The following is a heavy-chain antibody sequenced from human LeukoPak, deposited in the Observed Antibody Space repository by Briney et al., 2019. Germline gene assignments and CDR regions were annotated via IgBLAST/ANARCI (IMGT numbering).Heavy chain of an antibody. CDR1: GFTFSDYY. Sequence: GGSLTLSCAASGFTFSDYYMSWIRQAPGKGLEWVSYISSSSSYTNYADSVKGRFTISRDNAKNSLYLQMNSLRAEDTAVYYCAREEMATPHDAFDIWGQGTMVTVSS. CDR2: ISSSSSYT. D-gene: IGHD5-24*01. J-gene: IGHJ3*02. CDR3: AREEMATPHDAFDI. V-gene: IGHV3-11*05.